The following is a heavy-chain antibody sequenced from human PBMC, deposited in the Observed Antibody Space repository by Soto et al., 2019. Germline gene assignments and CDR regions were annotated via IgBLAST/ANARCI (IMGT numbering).Heavy chain of an antibody. D-gene: IGHD5-12*01. CDR1: GFTFSSYA. CDR2: ISGSGGST. CDR3: AKYRGYDYFGAADY. Sequence: GGSLRLSCAASGFTFSSYAMSWVRQAPGKGLEWVSAISGSGGSTYYADSVKGRFTISRDNSKNTLYLQMNSLRAEDTAVYYCAKYRGYDYFGAADYWGQGTLVTVSS. V-gene: IGHV3-23*01. J-gene: IGHJ4*02.